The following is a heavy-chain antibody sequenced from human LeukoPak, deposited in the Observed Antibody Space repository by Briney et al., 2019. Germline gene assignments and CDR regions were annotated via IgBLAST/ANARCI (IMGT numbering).Heavy chain of an antibody. D-gene: IGHD5-12*01. J-gene: IGHJ3*01. V-gene: IGHV3-74*01. CDR2: IDNDGSDT. Sequence: GGSLRLSCAASGFTFRSYWIHWVRQAPGEGLVWVGRIDNDGSDTIYADSAKGRFTVTRDNAKNTLYLQMNSLSADDTAVYFCARGGFSHGFDVWGHGTAVTVSS. CDR3: ARGGFSHGFDV. CDR1: GFTFRSYW.